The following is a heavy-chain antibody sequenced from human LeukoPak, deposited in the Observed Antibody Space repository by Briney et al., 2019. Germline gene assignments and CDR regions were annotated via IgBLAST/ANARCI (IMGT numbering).Heavy chain of an antibody. V-gene: IGHV4-30-4*08. CDR3: ARASSSTSCYFDY. CDR1: GGSISSSSYY. CDR2: IYYSGST. D-gene: IGHD2-2*01. J-gene: IGHJ4*02. Sequence: SETLSLTCTVSGGSISSSSYYWGWIRQPPGKGLEWIGYIYYSGSTYYNPSLKSRVTISVDTSKNQFSLKLSSVTAADTAVYYCARASSSTSCYFDYWGQGTLVTVSS.